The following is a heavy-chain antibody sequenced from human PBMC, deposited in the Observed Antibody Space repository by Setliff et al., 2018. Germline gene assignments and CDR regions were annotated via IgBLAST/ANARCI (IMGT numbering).Heavy chain of an antibody. CDR3: SSLPYYDSSGDSLSYY. Sequence: PGGSLRLSCAASGFTFDTYTMAWARQAPGRGLEWIGEINDRGSTHYNPSPKRRVTITIDTSKNQFSLKLTSVTAADTAVYYCSSLPYYDSSGDSLSYYWGQGTLVTVSS. CDR2: INDRGST. V-gene: IGHV4-34*01. D-gene: IGHD3-22*01. J-gene: IGHJ4*02. CDR1: GFTFDTYT.